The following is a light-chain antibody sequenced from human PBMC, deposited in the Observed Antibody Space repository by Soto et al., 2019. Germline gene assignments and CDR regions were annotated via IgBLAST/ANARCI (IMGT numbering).Light chain of an antibody. CDR2: DAS. CDR1: QNVSNY. V-gene: IGKV3-11*01. J-gene: IGKJ2*01. Sequence: EIMLTQSPATLSLCPGQSATLSCRVSQNVSNYLAWFQQKTGQAPRLLIYDASNRATGIPARFSGSGSGTDFTLTISSLEPEDFAVYYCQQRTTWPPYTFGQGTKLEIK. CDR3: QQRTTWPPYT.